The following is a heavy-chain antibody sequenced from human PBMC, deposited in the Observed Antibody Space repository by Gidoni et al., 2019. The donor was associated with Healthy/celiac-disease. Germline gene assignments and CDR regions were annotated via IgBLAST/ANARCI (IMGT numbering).Heavy chain of an antibody. J-gene: IGHJ4*02. Sequence: QVQLVQSGAEVKKPGSSVKVSCKASGGTFSSHAISWVRQAPGQGLEWMGGIIPIFGTANYAQKFQGRVTITADESTSTAYMELSSLRSEDTAVYYCARVPHSRGYSYGNLDYWGQGTLVTVSS. CDR2: IIPIFGTA. D-gene: IGHD5-18*01. CDR1: GGTFSSHA. CDR3: ARVPHSRGYSYGNLDY. V-gene: IGHV1-69*01.